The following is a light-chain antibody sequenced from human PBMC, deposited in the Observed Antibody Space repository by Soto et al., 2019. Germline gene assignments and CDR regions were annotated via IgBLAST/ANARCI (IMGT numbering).Light chain of an antibody. J-gene: IGKJ4*01. V-gene: IGKV1-8*01. CDR3: SQYFNYPLT. Sequence: AIRMTQSPSSFSASTGDRVTITCRASLSISSHLAWYQVKPGKAPRLLIYTASYLERGVPSRFSGSGSGRDFPLTISSLQSEDFAVYYCSQYFNYPLTFGGGTKLEIK. CDR1: LSISSH. CDR2: TAS.